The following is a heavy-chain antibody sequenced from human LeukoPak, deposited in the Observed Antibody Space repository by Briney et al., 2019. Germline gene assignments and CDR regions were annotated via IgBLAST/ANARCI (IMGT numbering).Heavy chain of an antibody. CDR2: IYSGGST. CDR1: GFTFSSSS. V-gene: IGHV3-66*02. Sequence: GGSLRLSCAASGFTFSSSSMSWVRQAPGKGLEWVSVIYSGGSTYYADSVKGRFTISRDNSKNTLYLQMNSLRAEDTAVYYCARDRAGDYADYWGQGTLVTVSS. D-gene: IGHD3-10*01. CDR3: ARDRAGDYADY. J-gene: IGHJ4*02.